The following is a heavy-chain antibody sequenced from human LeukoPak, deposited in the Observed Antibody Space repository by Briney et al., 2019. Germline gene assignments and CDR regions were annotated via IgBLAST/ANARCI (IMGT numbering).Heavy chain of an antibody. CDR3: ARVYSSGWFYGQYFDY. V-gene: IGHV3-21*01. J-gene: IGHJ4*02. CDR2: ISSSSSYI. D-gene: IGHD6-19*01. Sequence: GGSLRLSCGASGFTLENYAINWVRQAPGKGLEWVSSISSSSSYIYYADSVKGRFTISRDNAKNSLYLQMNSLRAEDTAVYYCARVYSSGWFYGQYFDYWGQGTLVTVSS. CDR1: GFTLENYA.